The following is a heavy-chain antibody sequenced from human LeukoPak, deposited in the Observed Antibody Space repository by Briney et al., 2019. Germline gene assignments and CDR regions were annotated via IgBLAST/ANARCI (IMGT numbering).Heavy chain of an antibody. J-gene: IGHJ3*02. CDR1: GGSISSYY. CDR3: ARQGTTDAFDI. CDR2: IYYSGST. D-gene: IGHD1-1*01. Sequence: SETLSLTCTVSGGSISSYYWSWIRQPPGKGLEWIGYIYYSGSTNYNPSLKSRVTISVDTSKNQFSLKLSSVTAADTAVYYCARQGTTDAFDIWGQGTMVTVSS. V-gene: IGHV4-59*08.